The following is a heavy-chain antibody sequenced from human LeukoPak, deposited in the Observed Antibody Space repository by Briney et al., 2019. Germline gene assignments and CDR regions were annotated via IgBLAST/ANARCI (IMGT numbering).Heavy chain of an antibody. CDR3: AKLVVPAATTFDY. D-gene: IGHD2-2*01. V-gene: IGHV3-33*06. CDR2: IWYDGSNK. J-gene: IGHJ4*02. CDR1: GITFSSYG. Sequence: GGSLELSCAASGITFSSYGMHGVGRAPGKGLEGGAVIWYDGSNKYYADSVKGRFTISRDNSKNTLYQQMNSLRAEDTAVYYCAKLVVPAATTFDYWGQGTLVTVSS.